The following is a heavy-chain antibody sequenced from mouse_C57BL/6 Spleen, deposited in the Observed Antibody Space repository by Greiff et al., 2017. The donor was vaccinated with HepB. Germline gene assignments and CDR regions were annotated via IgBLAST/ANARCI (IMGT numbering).Heavy chain of an antibody. CDR3: ARCYYGSSPFGD. CDR2: INPYNGGT. V-gene: IGHV1-19*01. D-gene: IGHD1-1*01. CDR1: GYTFTDYY. J-gene: IGHJ3*01. Sequence: VQLQQSGPVLVKPGASVKMSCKASGYTFTDYYMNWVKQSHGKSLEWIGVINPYNGGTSYNQKFKGKATLTVDKSSSTAYMELNSLTSEDSAVYYCARCYYGSSPFGDWGQGTLVTVSA.